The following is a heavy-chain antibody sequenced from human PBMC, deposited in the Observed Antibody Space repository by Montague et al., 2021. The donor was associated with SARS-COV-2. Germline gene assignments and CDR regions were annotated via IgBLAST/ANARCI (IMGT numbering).Heavy chain of an antibody. V-gene: IGHV4-61*01. Sequence: SETLSLTCTVSGGSVSSGSYFWNWIRQPPGKGLEWIGYKYYSGSTNYNPSLKSRVTISVDKSKNQFSPKLTSVTAADTAVYYCARTRFESRGYYIPPFDYWGQGTLVTVSS. CDR3: ARTRFESRGYYIPPFDY. CDR1: GGSVSSGSYF. D-gene: IGHD3-22*01. J-gene: IGHJ4*02. CDR2: KYYSGST.